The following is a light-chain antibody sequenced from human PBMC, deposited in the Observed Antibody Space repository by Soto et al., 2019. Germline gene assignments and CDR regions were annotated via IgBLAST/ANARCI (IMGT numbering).Light chain of an antibody. Sequence: EIVLTQSPATLSLSPGERATLSCRASQSVSSYLAWYQQKPGQAPRLLIYDASNRATGIPARFSGSGSGTDFTLTSSSLEPDDFAVYYCQERSDWPSTFGGVTKVQIK. CDR2: DAS. CDR3: QERSDWPST. J-gene: IGKJ4*01. V-gene: IGKV3-11*01. CDR1: QSVSSY.